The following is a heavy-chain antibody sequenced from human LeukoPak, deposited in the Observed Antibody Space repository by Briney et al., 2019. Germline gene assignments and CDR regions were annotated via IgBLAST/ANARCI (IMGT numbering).Heavy chain of an antibody. CDR3: ARDATTHTIGWYDDASDI. J-gene: IGHJ3*02. V-gene: IGHV3-48*03. CDR2: ISASGPTI. D-gene: IGHD6-19*01. CDR1: GFSFSSYE. Sequence: GGSLRLSCAASGFSFSSYEMNWVRQAPGKGLEWVSYISASGPTIYYADSVKGRFTISRDNAEKSLYLQMNSLRAEDTAVYYCARDATTHTIGWYDDASDIWGHGTMVSVSS.